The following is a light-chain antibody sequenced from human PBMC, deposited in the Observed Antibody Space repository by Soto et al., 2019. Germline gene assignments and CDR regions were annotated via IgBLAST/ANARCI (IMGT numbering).Light chain of an antibody. CDR2: RAS. CDR1: QHVSSD. CDR3: QQYNNWPYT. V-gene: IGKV3-15*01. J-gene: IGKJ2*01. Sequence: EIVMTQSPATLSVSRGGSATLSCRASQHVSSDFAWYRQKPGQAPTLLIYRASTRATGIPARFSGSGSGTEFTLTISSLQSEAFAVYYCQQYNNWPYTFGQGTKFEIK.